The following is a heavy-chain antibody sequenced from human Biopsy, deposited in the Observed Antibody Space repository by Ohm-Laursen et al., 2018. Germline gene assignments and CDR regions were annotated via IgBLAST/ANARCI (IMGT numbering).Heavy chain of an antibody. V-gene: IGHV3-33*01. CDR3: ARGLSSGWYGYFDV. D-gene: IGHD6-19*01. J-gene: IGHJ2*01. CDR2: VWYDGTNE. Sequence: SLRLSCAASGFTFGHYAMHWVRQDPGKGLEWISLVWYDGTNEDYADSVKGRFTISRDNSKNTLYLQINTLTLEDTAFYYCARGLSSGWYGYFDVWGRGTLVTVSS. CDR1: GFTFGHYA.